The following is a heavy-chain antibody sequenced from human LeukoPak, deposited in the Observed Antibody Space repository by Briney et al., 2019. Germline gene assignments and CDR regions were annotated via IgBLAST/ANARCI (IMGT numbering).Heavy chain of an antibody. CDR1: GGSFSGYY. D-gene: IGHD3-10*01. Sequence: SETLSLTCAVYGGSFSGYYWSWIRQPPGKGLEWIGEINHSGSTNYNPSLKSRVTISVDTSKNRFSLKLSSVTAADTAVYYWASEYQRITMVRGVIWDEGYWGQGTLVTVSS. CDR3: ASEYQRITMVRGVIWDEGY. J-gene: IGHJ4*02. V-gene: IGHV4-34*01. CDR2: INHSGST.